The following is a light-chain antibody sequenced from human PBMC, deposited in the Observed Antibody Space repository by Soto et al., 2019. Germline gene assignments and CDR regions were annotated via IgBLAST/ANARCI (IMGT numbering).Light chain of an antibody. J-gene: IGKJ4*01. V-gene: IGKV3-20*01. CDR1: QSVSSTY. CDR3: QQYVGSPPLT. Sequence: EIVLTQSPGTLSLSPGERATLSCRASQSVSSTYLAWYQQKPGQAPRLLIYGASSRATGIPDRFSGSGSGTDFTLTISRLEPEDFAVYYCQQYVGSPPLTFGGGTKVEIK. CDR2: GAS.